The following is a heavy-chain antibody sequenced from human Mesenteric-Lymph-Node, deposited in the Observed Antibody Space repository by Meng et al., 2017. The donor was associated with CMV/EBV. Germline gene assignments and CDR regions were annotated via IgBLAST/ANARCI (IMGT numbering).Heavy chain of an antibody. D-gene: IGHD6-19*01. CDR3: SRGYSGWYLDY. Sequence: GGSLRLSCAASGFTFSTYSMIWVRQAPGKGLEWVSSVSSGSSYINYADSVKGRFTISRDNAKNSLYLQMKSLRAEDTAVYYCSRGYSGWYLDYWGQGTLVTVSS. J-gene: IGHJ4*02. CDR2: VSSGSSYI. V-gene: IGHV3-21*01. CDR1: GFTFSTYS.